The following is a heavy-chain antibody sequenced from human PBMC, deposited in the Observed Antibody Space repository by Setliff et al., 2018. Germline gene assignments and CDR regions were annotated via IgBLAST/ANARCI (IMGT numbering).Heavy chain of an antibody. CDR3: ARDRAAASSFDY. V-gene: IGHV4-59*01. Sequence: SETLSLTCTVSGGSISSYYWSWIRQPPGKGLEWIGSIYYSGSTNYNPSLKSRVTISVDTSKSQFSLKLTSVTAADTAVYYCARDRAAASSFDYWGQGTLVTVSS. CDR1: GGSISSYY. J-gene: IGHJ4*02. D-gene: IGHD6-13*01. CDR2: IYYSGST.